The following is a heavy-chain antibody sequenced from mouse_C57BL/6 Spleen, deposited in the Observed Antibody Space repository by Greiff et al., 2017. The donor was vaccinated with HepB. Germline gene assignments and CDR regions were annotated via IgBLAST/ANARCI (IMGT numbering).Heavy chain of an antibody. CDR1: GYTFTGYW. V-gene: IGHV1-9*01. D-gene: IGHD1-1*01. CDR2: ILPGSGST. Sequence: QVQLQQSGAELMKPGASVKLSCKATGYTFTGYWIEWVKQRPGHGLEWIGEILPGSGSTNYNEKFKGKATFTADTSSNTAYMQLSSLTTEDSAIYYCARGEVYGSSPYYAMDYWGQGTSVTVSS. J-gene: IGHJ4*01. CDR3: ARGEVYGSSPYYAMDY.